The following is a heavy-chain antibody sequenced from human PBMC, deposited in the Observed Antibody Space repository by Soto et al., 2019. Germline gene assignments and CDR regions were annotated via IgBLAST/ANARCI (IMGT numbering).Heavy chain of an antibody. V-gene: IGHV3-53*01. Sequence: EVHLVESGGGLIQPGGSLRLSCAPSGFSVSANYMSWVHQAPGRGLECVSSIYSGGSTVYADSVKGRFTISRDNSKNTLYLQMNSLRAEDTAVYYCARASSRWGSDAAHWGQGTLVTVSP. CDR3: ARASSRWGSDAAH. D-gene: IGHD3-16*01. CDR2: IYSGGST. J-gene: IGHJ1*01. CDR1: GFSVSANY.